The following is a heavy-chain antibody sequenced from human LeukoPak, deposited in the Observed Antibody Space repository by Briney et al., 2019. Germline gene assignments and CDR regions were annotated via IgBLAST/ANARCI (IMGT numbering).Heavy chain of an antibody. V-gene: IGHV3-48*03. D-gene: IGHD1-26*01. Sequence: GGSLRLSCAASGFTFSSYEMNWVRQAPGKGLEWVSYISSSGSTIYYADSMEGRLTISRDNTKNSLYLQMNSLKAEDTAVYYCARELKGAIRFDYWGQGTLVTVSS. CDR2: ISSSGSTI. J-gene: IGHJ4*02. CDR3: ARELKGAIRFDY. CDR1: GFTFSSYE.